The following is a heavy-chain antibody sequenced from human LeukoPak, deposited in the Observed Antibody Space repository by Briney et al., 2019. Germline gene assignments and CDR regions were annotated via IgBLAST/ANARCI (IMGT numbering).Heavy chain of an antibody. V-gene: IGHV3-48*03. CDR1: GFTFSGYE. Sequence: PGGSLRLSCATSGFTFSGYEMNWVRQAPGKGLEWVSYISSSGSTKLYADSVKGRFAISRDNAKNSLYLQMNSLRAEDTAVYYCTTVGAGIYYVMEVWGQGTTVTVSS. CDR3: TTVGAGIYYVMEV. D-gene: IGHD4/OR15-4a*01. J-gene: IGHJ6*02. CDR2: ISSSGSTK.